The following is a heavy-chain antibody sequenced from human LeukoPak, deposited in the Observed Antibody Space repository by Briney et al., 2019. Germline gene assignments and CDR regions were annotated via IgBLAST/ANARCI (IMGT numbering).Heavy chain of an antibody. V-gene: IGHV4-30-4*01. CDR2: IYYSGST. CDR1: GGSISSGDYY. J-gene: IGHJ4*02. CDR3: ASAVTQYYFDY. Sequence: PSETLSLTCTVSGGSISSGDYYWSWIRQPPGKGLEWIGYIYYSGSTYYNPSLKSRVTISVDTSKNQFSLKLSSVTAADTAVYYCASAVTQYYFDYWGQGTLVTVSS. D-gene: IGHD2-2*01.